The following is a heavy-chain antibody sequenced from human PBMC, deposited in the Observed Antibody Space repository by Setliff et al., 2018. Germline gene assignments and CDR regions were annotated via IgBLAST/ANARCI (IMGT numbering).Heavy chain of an antibody. J-gene: IGHJ4*02. D-gene: IGHD3-22*01. V-gene: IGHV3-11*04. Sequence: LSLTCTVSGVSIRSYYWSWVRQAPGKGLEWLSYISSRGSTILNADSVKGRFTISRDNAKNTVYLQMNSLRAEDTAMYYCVRGSAYSSGSFDCWGQGTLVTVSS. CDR1: GVSIRSYY. CDR2: ISSRGSTI. CDR3: VRGSAYSSGSFDC.